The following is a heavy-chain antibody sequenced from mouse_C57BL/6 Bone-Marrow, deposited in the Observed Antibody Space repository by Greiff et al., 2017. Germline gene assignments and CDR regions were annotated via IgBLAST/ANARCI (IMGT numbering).Heavy chain of an antibody. V-gene: IGHV1-26*01. D-gene: IGHD3-2*02. CDR1: GYTFTDYY. CDR3: ARVGPGYTLDY. CDR2: INPNNGGT. J-gene: IGHJ2*01. Sequence: EVQLQQSGPELVKPGASVKISCKASGYTFTDYYMNWVKQSHGKSLEWIGDINPNNGGTSYNQKFKGKATLTVDKSSSTAYMELRSLTSEDSAVYYCARVGPGYTLDYWGQGTTLTVSS.